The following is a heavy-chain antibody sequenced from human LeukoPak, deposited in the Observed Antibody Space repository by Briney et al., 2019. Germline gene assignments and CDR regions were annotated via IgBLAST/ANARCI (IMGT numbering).Heavy chain of an antibody. V-gene: IGHV3-49*04. D-gene: IGHD1-26*01. CDR2: IRSKDYGGAT. J-gene: IGHJ6*02. Sequence: QAGGSLRLSCAGSGFTLGDSTLSWVRQAPRKGLEWVGFIRSKDYGGATEYAASVKGRFTISRDDSKNIAYLQMNRLTIEDTAVYYCNTVVKYSGNYEVGLYHYALDVWGQGTTVTVSS. CDR1: GFTLGDST. CDR3: NTVVKYSGNYEVGLYHYALDV.